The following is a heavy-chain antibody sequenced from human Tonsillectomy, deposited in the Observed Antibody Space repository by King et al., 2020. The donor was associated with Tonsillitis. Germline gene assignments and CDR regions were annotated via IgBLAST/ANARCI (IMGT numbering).Heavy chain of an antibody. CDR3: PRLVDVSGSYSEDY. V-gene: IGHV3-49*03. J-gene: IGHJ4*02. CDR1: GFTFGDHA. Sequence: VQLVESGGGLVQPGRSLRLSCTVSGFTFGDHAMSWFRQAPGKGLEWVGFIRSKAYGGTREYVASVKGRFTISRDDSKSIAYLQMNSLKTEDTAVYYCPRLVDVSGSYSEDYWGQGTLVTVSS. D-gene: IGHD3-10*01. CDR2: IRSKAYGGTR.